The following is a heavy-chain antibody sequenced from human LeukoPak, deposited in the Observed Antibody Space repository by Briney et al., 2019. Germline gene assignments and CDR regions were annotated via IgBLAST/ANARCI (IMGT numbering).Heavy chain of an antibody. J-gene: IGHJ4*02. CDR1: GFTFSSYG. CDR2: ISGSGGST. D-gene: IGHD3-10*01. V-gene: IGHV3-23*01. Sequence: GGSLRLSCAASGFTFSSYGMSWVRQAPGKGLEWVSAISGSGGSTYYAGSVKGRFTISRDNSKNTLYLQMNSLRAEDTAVYYCAKDRDYYGSGSSDYWGQGTLVTVSS. CDR3: AKDRDYYGSGSSDY.